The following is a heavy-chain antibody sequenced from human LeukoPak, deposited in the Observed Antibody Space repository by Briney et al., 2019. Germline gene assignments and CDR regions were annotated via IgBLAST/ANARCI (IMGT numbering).Heavy chain of an antibody. Sequence: PSETLSLTCTVSGDSISSSCYYWGWIRQPPGKGLEWIGSVYHNGNTYYNPSLKSRATISADTSKNKFSLKSTSVTAADTAVYYCTKDSGHHRTDCWGQGTLVTVSS. D-gene: IGHD1-26*01. CDR2: VYHNGNT. J-gene: IGHJ4*02. CDR1: GDSISSSCYY. V-gene: IGHV4-39*02. CDR3: TKDSGHHRTDC.